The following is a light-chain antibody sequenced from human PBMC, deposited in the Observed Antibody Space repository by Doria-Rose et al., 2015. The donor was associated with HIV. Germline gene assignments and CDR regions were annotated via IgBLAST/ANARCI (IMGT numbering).Light chain of an antibody. Sequence: TQSSGTLSLSPGERATLSCRASQSVSANYLAWYQQRAGQSPRLLIYGASSRATDIPDRFSGSGSGTDFTLTISRLEPEDFAVYYCHQYASSRTFGQGTKVEIK. V-gene: IGKV3-20*01. CDR3: HQYASSRT. J-gene: IGKJ1*01. CDR1: QSVSANY. CDR2: GAS.